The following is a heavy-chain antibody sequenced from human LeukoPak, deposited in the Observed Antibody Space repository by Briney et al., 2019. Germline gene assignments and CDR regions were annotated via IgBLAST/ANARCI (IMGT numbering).Heavy chain of an antibody. D-gene: IGHD3-3*01. J-gene: IGHJ3*02. CDR2: ISGSGGST. CDR1: GFTFSSYA. V-gene: IGHV3-23*01. CDR3: AKTTYYDFWSGKDI. Sequence: GGSLRLSCAASGFTFSSYAMSWVRQAPGKGLEWVSAISGSGGSTYYADSVKGRVTISRDNSKNTLYLQMNSLRAEDTAVYYCAKTTYYDFWSGKDIWGQGTMVTVSS.